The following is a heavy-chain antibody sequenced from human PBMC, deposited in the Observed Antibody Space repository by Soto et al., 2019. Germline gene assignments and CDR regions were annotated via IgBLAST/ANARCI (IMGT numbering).Heavy chain of an antibody. CDR2: IYYSGST. CDR1: GGSISSSSYY. D-gene: IGHD6-13*01. V-gene: IGHV4-39*01. Sequence: SETLSLTCTVSGGSISSSSYYWGWIRQPPGKGLEWIGSIYYSGSTYYNPSLKSRVTISVDTSKNQFSLKLSPVTAADTAVYYCARLRQQLVLWFDPWGQGTLVTVSS. J-gene: IGHJ5*02. CDR3: ARLRQQLVLWFDP.